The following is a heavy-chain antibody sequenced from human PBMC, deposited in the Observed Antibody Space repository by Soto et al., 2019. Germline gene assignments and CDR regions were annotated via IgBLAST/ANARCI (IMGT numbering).Heavy chain of an antibody. Sequence: GGSLRLSCAASGFTFSNAWMSWVRQAPGKGLEWVGRIKSKTDGGTTDYAAPVKGRFAISRDDSKNTLYLQMNSLKTEGTAVYYCTTSWYSSGWLFDYWGQGTLVTVSS. CDR3: TTSWYSSGWLFDY. D-gene: IGHD6-19*01. CDR2: IKSKTDGGTT. J-gene: IGHJ4*02. V-gene: IGHV3-15*01. CDR1: GFTFSNAW.